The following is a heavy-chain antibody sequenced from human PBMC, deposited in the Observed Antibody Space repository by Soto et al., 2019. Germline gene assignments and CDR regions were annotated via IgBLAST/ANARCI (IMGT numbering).Heavy chain of an antibody. V-gene: IGHV3-23*01. CDR2: IGDSGGST. D-gene: IGHD3-9*01. CDR3: AKANYDVLTALDY. Sequence: PGKGLQWVSSIGDSGGSTYYAESVKGRFTISRDNSKNTLDLQMNSLRPEDTAVYYCAKANYDVLTALDYWGQGTLVSVSS. J-gene: IGHJ4*02.